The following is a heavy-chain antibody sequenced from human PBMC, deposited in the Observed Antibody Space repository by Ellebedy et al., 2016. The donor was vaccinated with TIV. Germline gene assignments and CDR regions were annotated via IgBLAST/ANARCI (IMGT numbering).Heavy chain of an antibody. D-gene: IGHD3-10*01. V-gene: IGHV4-59*08. CDR3: ARQRADASGTYHFDY. Sequence: MPSETLSLTCTVSGDSISSYNWNWIQQFPGKGLEWIGLISHSGDTGYNPSLNSRVTISMDRSNNQFSLKLSSVTAADTAVYHCARQRADASGTYHFDYWGQGTLVTVSS. J-gene: IGHJ4*02. CDR1: GDSISSYN. CDR2: ISHSGDT.